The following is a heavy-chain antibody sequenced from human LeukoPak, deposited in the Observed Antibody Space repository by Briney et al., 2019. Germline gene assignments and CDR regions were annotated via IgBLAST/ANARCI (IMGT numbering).Heavy chain of an antibody. J-gene: IGHJ4*02. Sequence: SETLSLTCAVYGRYFSGCYWSWIRQPPGKGLEWIGEINHSGSTNYNPSLKSRVTISVDTSKNQFSLKLSSVTAADTAVYYCVRDETYGDYVFDYWGQGTLVTVSS. V-gene: IGHV4-34*01. CDR3: VRDETYGDYVFDY. CDR1: GRYFSGCY. D-gene: IGHD4-17*01. CDR2: INHSGST.